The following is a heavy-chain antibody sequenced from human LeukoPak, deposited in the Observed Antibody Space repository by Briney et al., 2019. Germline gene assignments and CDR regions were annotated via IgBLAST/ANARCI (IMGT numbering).Heavy chain of an antibody. CDR2: ISGSGDNT. CDR3: AKWKYSNSGIDDY. CDR1: GFTFSSYA. V-gene: IGHV3-23*01. Sequence: GGSLRLSCAASGFTFSSYAMSWVRQVPGKGLEWVSVISGSGDNTYYAGSVKGRFTISRDNSKNMLYLQMNSLRAEDTAVYYCAKWKYSNSGIDDYWGQGTLVTVSS. J-gene: IGHJ4*02. D-gene: IGHD6-6*01.